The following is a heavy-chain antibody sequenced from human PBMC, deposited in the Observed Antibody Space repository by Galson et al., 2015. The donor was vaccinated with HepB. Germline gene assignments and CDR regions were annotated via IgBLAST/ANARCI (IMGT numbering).Heavy chain of an antibody. CDR2: IKQGGSEK. J-gene: IGHJ4*02. CDR3: ARMNYYGSGGYYHPYYFDY. Sequence: SLRLSCAGSGFFFGSFWMSWVRQAPGKGLEWVANIKQGGSEKYFVDSVKGRFTISRDNAKNSLYLQMNTLRAEDTAVYYCARMNYYGSGGYYHPYYFDYWGQGALVTVSS. CDR1: GFFFGSFW. D-gene: IGHD3-22*01. V-gene: IGHV3-7*03.